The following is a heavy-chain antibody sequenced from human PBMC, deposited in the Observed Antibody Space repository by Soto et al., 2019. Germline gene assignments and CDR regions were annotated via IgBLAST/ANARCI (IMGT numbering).Heavy chain of an antibody. D-gene: IGHD3-3*02. CDR2: IYYSGST. V-gene: IGHV4-59*01. Sequence: SETLSLTCTVSGGSISSYYWSWIRQPPGKGLEWIGYIYYSGSTNSNPSLKSRVTISVDTSKNQFSLKLSSVTAADTAVYYCARFSTAGRTHNGLNFDYWGQGTLVTVSS. CDR1: GGSISSYY. J-gene: IGHJ4*02. CDR3: ARFSTAGRTHNGLNFDY.